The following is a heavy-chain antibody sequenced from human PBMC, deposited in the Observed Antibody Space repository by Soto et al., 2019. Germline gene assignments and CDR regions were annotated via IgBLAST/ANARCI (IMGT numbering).Heavy chain of an antibody. Sequence: ASVKVSCKVSGYTFSNYGVNWVRQAPIQVLEWVGCLNPANHNTNYEQKFQDRVSMTADTSKSTAYMELMGLRSDDTAVYYCARGRYGDHFERWGQGTPVTVSS. D-gene: IGHD2-21*02. CDR2: LNPANHNT. V-gene: IGHV1-18*01. CDR1: GYTFSNYG. CDR3: ARGRYGDHFER. J-gene: IGHJ4*02.